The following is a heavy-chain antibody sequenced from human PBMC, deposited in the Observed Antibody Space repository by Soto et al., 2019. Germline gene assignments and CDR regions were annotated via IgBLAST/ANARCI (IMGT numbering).Heavy chain of an antibody. CDR1: GGSISSSSYY. V-gene: IGHV4-39*01. CDR2: IYYSGST. Sequence: SETPSLTCTVSGGSISSSSYYWGWIRQPPGKGLEWIGSIYYSGSTCYNPSLKSRVTISVDTSKNQFSLKLSSVTAADTAVYYCARLRLGDYYDSSGYQDYWGQGTLVTVSS. J-gene: IGHJ4*02. CDR3: ARLRLGDYYDSSGYQDY. D-gene: IGHD3-22*01.